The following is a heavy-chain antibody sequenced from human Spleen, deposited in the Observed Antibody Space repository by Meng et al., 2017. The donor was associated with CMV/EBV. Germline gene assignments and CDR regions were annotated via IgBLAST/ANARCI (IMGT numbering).Heavy chain of an antibody. D-gene: IGHD3-22*01. CDR1: GDSFTSYG. V-gene: IGHV1-69*04. CDR2: FIPILNVA. Sequence: YGDSFTSYGFSWGRQAPGQGLNWMGTFIPILNVAEYAREFQGRVSITADKSTSTTYMELSSLRSADTAVYYCARSPSILVAHSEIDVWGQGSLVTVSS. CDR3: ARSPSILVAHSEIDV. J-gene: IGHJ4*02.